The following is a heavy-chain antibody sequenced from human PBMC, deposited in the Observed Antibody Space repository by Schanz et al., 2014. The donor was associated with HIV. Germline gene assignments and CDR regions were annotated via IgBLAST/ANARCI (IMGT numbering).Heavy chain of an antibody. D-gene: IGHD4-17*01. Sequence: QVQLVESGGGVVQPGMSLTLSCAASGFTFSNFGMHWVRQAPGKGLEWVALISYDGSNKYYSDSVKGRFTISRDNSRNTLYLQMNSLRAEDTAVYYCAKSRGDSWPYGMDVWGQGTTVTVSS. CDR3: AKSRGDSWPYGMDV. J-gene: IGHJ6*02. V-gene: IGHV3-30*18. CDR1: GFTFSNFG. CDR2: ISYDGSNK.